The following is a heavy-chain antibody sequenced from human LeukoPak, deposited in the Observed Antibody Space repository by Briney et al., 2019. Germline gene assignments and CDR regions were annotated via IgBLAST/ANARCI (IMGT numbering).Heavy chain of an antibody. CDR3: AITSALVGAVNWFDP. CDR1: GGSISSSSYY. D-gene: IGHD1-26*01. J-gene: IGHJ5*02. CDR2: IYYSGST. Sequence: SETLSLTCTVSGGSISSSSYYWGWIRQPPGKGLEWIGSIYYSGSTYYNPSLKSRVTISVDTSKNQFSLKLSSVTAADTAAYYCAITSALVGAVNWFDPWGQGTLVTVSS. V-gene: IGHV4-39*01.